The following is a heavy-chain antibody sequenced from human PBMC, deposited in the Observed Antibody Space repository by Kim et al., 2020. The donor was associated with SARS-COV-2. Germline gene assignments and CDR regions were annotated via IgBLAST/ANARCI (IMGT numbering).Heavy chain of an antibody. J-gene: IGHJ4*02. CDR1: GFTFSSYA. V-gene: IGHV3-30*04. CDR3: ARPVGATMSGFDY. D-gene: IGHD1-26*01. CDR2: ISYDGSNK. Sequence: GGSLRLSCAASGFTFSSYAMHWVRQAPGKGLEWVAVISYDGSNKYYADSVKGRFTISRDNSKNTLYLQMNSLRAEDTAVYYCARPVGATMSGFDYWGQGT.